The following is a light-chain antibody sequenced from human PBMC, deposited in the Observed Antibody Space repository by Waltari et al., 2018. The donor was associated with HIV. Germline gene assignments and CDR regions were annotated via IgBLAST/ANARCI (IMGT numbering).Light chain of an antibody. CDR3: SSYRNSRTWV. J-gene: IGLJ3*02. CDR1: NSDIGVYNF. CDR2: EVS. V-gene: IGLV2-14*01. Sequence: QSALTQPASVSGSPGQWITISCTGTNSDIGVYNFVSWYQQHPAKAPNLIIFEVSNRPSGVSGRFSGSKAGNTASLTISGIQAEDEADYYCSSYRNSRTWVFGGGTKLTVL.